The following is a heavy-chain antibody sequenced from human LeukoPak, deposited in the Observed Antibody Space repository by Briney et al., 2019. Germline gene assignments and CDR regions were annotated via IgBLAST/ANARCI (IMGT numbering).Heavy chain of an antibody. D-gene: IGHD5-12*01. CDR1: GGSISSGGYS. V-gene: IGHV4-30-2*01. Sequence: SETLSLTCAVSGGSISSGGYSWSCIRQPPGKGLEWIGYIYHSGSTYYNPSLKSRVTISVDRSKNQFSLKLSSVTAADTAVYYCARDYDDAFDIWGQGTMVTVSS. J-gene: IGHJ3*02. CDR3: ARDYDDAFDI. CDR2: IYHSGST.